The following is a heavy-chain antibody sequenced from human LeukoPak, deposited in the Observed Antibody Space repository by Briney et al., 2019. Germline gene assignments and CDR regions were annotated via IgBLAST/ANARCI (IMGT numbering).Heavy chain of an antibody. V-gene: IGHV3-23*01. CDR1: GFTFSNYA. J-gene: IGHJ1*01. Sequence: GGSLRLSCAASGFTFSNYAMSWVRQAPGKGLEWVSVLSGSGGSTYHADSVKGRFTISRDNSKNTLFLQMNSLRTEDTAVYYCAKDWGQVPASISGHWGQGTLVTVSS. CDR3: AKDWGQVPASISGH. CDR2: LSGSGGST. D-gene: IGHD2-2*01.